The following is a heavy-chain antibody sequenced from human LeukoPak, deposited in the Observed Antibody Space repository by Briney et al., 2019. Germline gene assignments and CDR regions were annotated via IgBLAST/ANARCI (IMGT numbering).Heavy chain of an antibody. V-gene: IGHV4-59*01. Sequence: PSETLSLTCTVSGGSISCYYWSWIRQPPGKGLEWIGYIYYSGSTDYNPSLKSRVTISVDTSRNQFSLRLSSVTAADTAVYYCARVTGYMTEDFFDYWGQGTLVTVSS. J-gene: IGHJ4*02. D-gene: IGHD6-13*01. CDR3: ARVTGYMTEDFFDY. CDR2: IYYSGST. CDR1: GGSISCYY.